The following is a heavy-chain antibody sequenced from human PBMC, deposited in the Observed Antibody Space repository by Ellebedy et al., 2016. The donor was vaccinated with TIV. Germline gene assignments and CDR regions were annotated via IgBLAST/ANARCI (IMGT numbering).Heavy chain of an antibody. CDR2: IYYSGST. D-gene: IGHD5-12*01. Sequence: MPSETLSLTCTVPGGSISSSSYYWGWIRQPPGKGLEWIGSIYYSGSTYYNPSLKSRVTISVDTSKNQFSLKLSSVTAADTAVYYCARHENVDIVARHAFDIWGQGKMVTVSS. CDR3: ARHENVDIVARHAFDI. V-gene: IGHV4-39*01. J-gene: IGHJ3*02. CDR1: GGSISSSSYY.